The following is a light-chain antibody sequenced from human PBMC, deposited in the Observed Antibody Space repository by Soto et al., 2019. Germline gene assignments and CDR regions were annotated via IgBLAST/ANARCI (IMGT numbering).Light chain of an antibody. V-gene: IGKV1-5*03. CDR2: KAS. J-gene: IGKJ1*01. CDR1: QSISSW. Sequence: DIQMTQSPSSVSASVGDRVTITCRASQSISSWLAWYQQKPGKAPKLLIYKASSLESGVPSRFSGSGSGTEFTLTISSLQPDDFATYYCQQYNSYSWTFGQGTNVDIK. CDR3: QQYNSYSWT.